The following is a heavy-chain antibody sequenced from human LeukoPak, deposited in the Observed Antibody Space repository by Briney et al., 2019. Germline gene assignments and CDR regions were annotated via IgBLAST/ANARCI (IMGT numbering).Heavy chain of an antibody. CDR2: IIPIFGTA. CDR1: GGTFSSYA. J-gene: IGHJ4*02. D-gene: IGHD3-22*01. CDR3: ARENYYDSSGYFDY. Sequence: SVKVSCKASGGTFSSYAISWVRQAPGQGLEWMGGIIPIFGTANYAQKFQGRVTITTDESTSTAYMELSRLRSEDTAVYYCARENYYDSSGYFDYWGQGTLVTVSS. V-gene: IGHV1-69*05.